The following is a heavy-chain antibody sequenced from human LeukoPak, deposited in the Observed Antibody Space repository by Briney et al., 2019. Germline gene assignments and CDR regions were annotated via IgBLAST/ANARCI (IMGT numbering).Heavy chain of an antibody. CDR3: ARGERDLYDSSGYYFPYAFDI. CDR2: ISAYNGNT. J-gene: IGHJ3*02. D-gene: IGHD3-22*01. Sequence: GASVKVSCKASGYTFTSYGISWVRQAPGQGLEWMGWISAYNGNTNYAQKLQGRVTMTTDTSTSTAYMELRSLRSDDTAVYYCARGERDLYDSSGYYFPYAFDIWGQGTMVTVSS. CDR1: GYTFTSYG. V-gene: IGHV1-18*01.